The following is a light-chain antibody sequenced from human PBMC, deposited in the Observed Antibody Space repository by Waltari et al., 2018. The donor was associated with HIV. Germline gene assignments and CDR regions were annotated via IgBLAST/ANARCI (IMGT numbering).Light chain of an antibody. Sequence: DIQMTQSPSSLSASVGDRVSITCRASQGITNYLAWFQQKPGKLPKLLIYDASTLRSGVPFRFSGSGSGTDFTLTISSLQPEDVATYYCQKYNNAPYTFGQGTKLEIK. CDR2: DAS. CDR3: QKYNNAPYT. V-gene: IGKV1-27*01. J-gene: IGKJ2*01. CDR1: QGITNY.